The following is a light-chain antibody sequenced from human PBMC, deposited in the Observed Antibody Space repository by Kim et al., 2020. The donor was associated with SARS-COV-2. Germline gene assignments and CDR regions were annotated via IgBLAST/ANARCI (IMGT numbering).Light chain of an antibody. Sequence: SASVGDRVSITGRASQSISSYLNWYQQKPGKAPKRLIYAASSLQSGVPSRCSGGGSVTDFTLTISSLHPEDFATYYCQQSYSTPYTFGQGTKLEI. CDR3: QQSYSTPYT. CDR1: QSISSY. CDR2: AAS. V-gene: IGKV1-39*01. J-gene: IGKJ2*01.